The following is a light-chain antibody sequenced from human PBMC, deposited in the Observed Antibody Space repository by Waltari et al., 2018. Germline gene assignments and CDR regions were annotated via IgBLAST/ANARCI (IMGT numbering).Light chain of an antibody. J-gene: IGKJ4*01. CDR3: QQSYSLFALT. V-gene: IGKV1-39*01. CDR1: QNIDNF. CDR2: ATS. Sequence: DIQMPQSPSSLSASVGDRVTITCRASQNIDNFLNWFQQKPGKAPKLLIYATSNLQTGVPSRFSGSGSGTDFALTISSLQPEDFATYYCQQSYSLFALTFGGGTKVEI.